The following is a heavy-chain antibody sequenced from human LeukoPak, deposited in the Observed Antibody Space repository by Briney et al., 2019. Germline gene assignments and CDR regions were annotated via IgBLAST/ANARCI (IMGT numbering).Heavy chain of an antibody. D-gene: IGHD3-22*01. CDR2: ITGDGGDT. Sequence: PGGSLRLSCAASGFTVSSYAMTWVRQAPGKGLEWVSTITGDGGDTYYADSVQGRFTISRDISKNTVFLRMNSLRAEDTAIYFCAEGPRLNSGYHPDSWGQGTLVTVSS. J-gene: IGHJ4*02. CDR1: GFTVSSYA. CDR3: AEGPRLNSGYHPDS. V-gene: IGHV3-23*01.